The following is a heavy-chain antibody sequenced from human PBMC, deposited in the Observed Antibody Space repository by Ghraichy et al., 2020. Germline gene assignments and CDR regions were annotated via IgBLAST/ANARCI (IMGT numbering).Heavy chain of an antibody. CDR3: ARSRYCSGATCYEDFNFFAS. D-gene: IGHD2-15*01. CDR2: IFYTGST. V-gene: IGHV4-59*01. J-gene: IGHJ5*01. Sequence: SETLSLTCTVSGGSIGTFYWSWLRQPPGKGLEWIWHIFYTGSTNYNPSLKSRLTISVDTSRNQFSLNLKSVTAADTAVYYCARSRYCSGATCYEDFNFFASWGQGTLVTVAS. CDR1: GGSIGTFY.